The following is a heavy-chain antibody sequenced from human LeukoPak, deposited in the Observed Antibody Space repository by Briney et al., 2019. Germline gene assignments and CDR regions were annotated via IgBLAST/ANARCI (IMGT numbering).Heavy chain of an antibody. Sequence: GGSLRLSCAASGFMFSSNWMSWVRQAPGKGLEWVSSVSGSGGSTYYADSVKGRFTISRDNSKSTLFLQMNSLRAEDTAVYYCAKSSYYDSSGYYREYYFDYWGQGTLVTVSS. CDR2: VSGSGGST. J-gene: IGHJ4*02. CDR1: GFMFSSNW. D-gene: IGHD3-22*01. CDR3: AKSSYYDSSGYYREYYFDY. V-gene: IGHV3-23*01.